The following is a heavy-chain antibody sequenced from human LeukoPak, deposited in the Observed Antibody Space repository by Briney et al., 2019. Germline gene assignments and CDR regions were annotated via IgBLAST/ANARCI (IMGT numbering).Heavy chain of an antibody. V-gene: IGHV1-2*02. D-gene: IGHD2-2*01. CDR3: ARAPYCSSTSCYDSWFDP. CDR1: GYTFTSYG. CDR2: INPNSGGT. Sequence: ASVKVSCKASGYTFTSYGISWVRQAPGQGLEWMGWINPNSGGTNYAQKFQGRVTMTRDTSISTAYMELSRLRSDDTAVYYCARAPYCSSTSCYDSWFDPWGQGTLVTVSS. J-gene: IGHJ5*02.